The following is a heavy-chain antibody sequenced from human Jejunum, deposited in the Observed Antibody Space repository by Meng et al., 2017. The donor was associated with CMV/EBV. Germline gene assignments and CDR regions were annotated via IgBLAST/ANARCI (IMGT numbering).Heavy chain of an antibody. CDR2: IYYSGST. D-gene: IGHD6-19*01. V-gene: IGHV4-31*03. J-gene: IGHJ4*02. Sequence: QVPLQCPGPGLVKPSQTLSLTCTVSGGSVSSGGYYWTWIRQHPGKGLEWFGHIYYSGSTSYNPSLKRRVIISIGTSKNQFSLNLRSVTAADTAVYYCARVSSGWDYFDYWGQGTLVTVSS. CDR1: GGSVSSGGYY. CDR3: ARVSSGWDYFDY.